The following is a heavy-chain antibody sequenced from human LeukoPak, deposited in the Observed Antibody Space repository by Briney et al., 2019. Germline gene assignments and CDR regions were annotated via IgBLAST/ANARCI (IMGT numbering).Heavy chain of an antibody. CDR1: GFNVSSNY. J-gene: IGHJ4*02. CDR3: ARQPGGYEYYFDY. D-gene: IGHD5-12*01. CDR2: IYSGGST. Sequence: GGSLRLSCAASGFNVSSNYMSWVRQAPGKGLGWVSVIYSGGSTYYADSVKGRFTISRHNSKNTLYLQMNSLRAEDTAVYYCARQPGGYEYYFDYWGQGTLVTVSS. V-gene: IGHV3-53*04.